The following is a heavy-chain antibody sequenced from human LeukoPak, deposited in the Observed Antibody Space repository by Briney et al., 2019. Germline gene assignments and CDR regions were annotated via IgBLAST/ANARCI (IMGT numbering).Heavy chain of an antibody. CDR3: ARGYGVNAFDI. CDR1: GGSISSGGXS. CDR2: IYHSGST. D-gene: IGHD3-10*01. Sequence: TLXLXXAVSGGSISSGGXSWSWIRQPPGKGLEWIGYIYHSGSTYYNPSLKSRVTISVDRSKNQFCLKLSSVTAADTAVYFCARGYGVNAFDIWGQGTMVTVSS. J-gene: IGHJ3*02. V-gene: IGHV4-30-2*01.